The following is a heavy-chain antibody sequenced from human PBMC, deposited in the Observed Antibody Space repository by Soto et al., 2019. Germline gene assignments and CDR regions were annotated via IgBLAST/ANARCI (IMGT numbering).Heavy chain of an antibody. Sequence: VQLVQSGAEVKKPGASVKVSCKASGYTFTSYGISWVRQAPGQGLEWMGWISAYNGNTNYAQKLQDRVTMTTDTSTSQAYMELRSLSSDDTAVYYCARDGCQLGYCSSTSWENWGQGTLVTVSS. CDR2: ISAYNGNT. CDR3: ARDGCQLGYCSSTSWEN. D-gene: IGHD2-2*01. J-gene: IGHJ4*02. V-gene: IGHV1-18*01. CDR1: GYTFTSYG.